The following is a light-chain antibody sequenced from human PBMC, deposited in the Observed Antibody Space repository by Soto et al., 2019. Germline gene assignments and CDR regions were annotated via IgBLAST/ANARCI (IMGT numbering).Light chain of an antibody. V-gene: IGKV1D-8*01. J-gene: IGKJ1*01. CDR2: AAS. CDR1: QGIRSH. CDR3: QQSSGSRDWA. Sequence: VIWMTQSPSLLSASTGDRVTISCRMSQGIRSHLNWYQQKPGKAPKLLIYAASSLQSGVPSRFGGSGSGTDFTLTIRGLQPEDFATYYCQQSSGSRDWAFGQGTKVDI.